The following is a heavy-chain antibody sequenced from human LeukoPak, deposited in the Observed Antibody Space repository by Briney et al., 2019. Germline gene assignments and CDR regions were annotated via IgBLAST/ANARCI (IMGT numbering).Heavy chain of an antibody. Sequence: SETLSLTCAVYGGSFSGYYWGWIRQPPGKGLEWIGSIYYSGSTYYNPSLKSRVTISVDTSKNQFSLKLSSVTAADTAVYYCASRYYDILTGSPLWDYYMDVWGKGTTVTVSS. CDR3: ASRYYDILTGSPLWDYYMDV. V-gene: IGHV4-34*01. J-gene: IGHJ6*03. CDR2: IYYSGST. CDR1: GGSFSGYY. D-gene: IGHD3-9*01.